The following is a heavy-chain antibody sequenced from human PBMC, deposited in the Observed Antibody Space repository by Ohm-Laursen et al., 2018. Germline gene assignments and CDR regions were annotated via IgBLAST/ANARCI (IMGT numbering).Heavy chain of an antibody. CDR2: INHSGIT. V-gene: IGHV4-34*01. CDR3: ARGLWWFDP. CDR1: GGPFRGYY. Sequence: SETLSLTRAVYGGPFRGYYWRWIRQPPGKGLEWIGEINHSGITNYNPSLKSRVTISVDTSKSQFSLKVSSATAADTALYYCARGLWWFDPWGQGTLVTVSS. J-gene: IGHJ5*02.